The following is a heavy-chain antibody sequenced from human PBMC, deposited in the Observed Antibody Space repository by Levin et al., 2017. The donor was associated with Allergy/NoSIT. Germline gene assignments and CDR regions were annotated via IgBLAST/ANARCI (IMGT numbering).Heavy chain of an antibody. D-gene: IGHD3-10*01. Sequence: GGSLRLSCAASGFTFSSYAMSWVRQAPGKGLEWVSAISGSGGSTYYADSVKGRFTISRDNSKNTLYLQMNSLRAEDTAVYYCAKDSSLTYYYSSGSEEPHYYYYYYMDVWGKGTTVTVSS. V-gene: IGHV3-23*01. J-gene: IGHJ6*03. CDR2: ISGSGGST. CDR1: GFTFSSYA. CDR3: AKDSSLTYYYSSGSEEPHYYYYYYMDV.